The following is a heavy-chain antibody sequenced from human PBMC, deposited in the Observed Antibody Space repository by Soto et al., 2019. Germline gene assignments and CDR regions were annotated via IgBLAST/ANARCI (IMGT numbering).Heavy chain of an antibody. CDR1: GFTFSSYA. D-gene: IGHD3-3*01. J-gene: IGHJ4*02. CDR2: ISGSGGST. V-gene: IGHV3-23*01. CDR3: AKGASTVFGVVILVAEFDY. Sequence: GGSLRLSCAASGFTFSSYAMSWVRQAPGKGLEWVSAISGSGGSTYYADSVKGRFTISRDNSKNTLYLQMNSLRAEDTAVYYCAKGASTVFGVVILVAEFDYWGQGTLVTVSS.